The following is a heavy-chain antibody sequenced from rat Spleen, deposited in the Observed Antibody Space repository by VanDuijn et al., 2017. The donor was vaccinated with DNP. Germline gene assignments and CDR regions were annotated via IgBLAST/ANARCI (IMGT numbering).Heavy chain of an antibody. CDR3: TKAPRRSYYGYLTPFDY. CDR2: ISYDGSST. D-gene: IGHD1-7*01. V-gene: IGHV5-7*01. CDR1: GFTFSNYD. Sequence: EVQLVESGGGLVQPGRSMKLSCAASGFTFSNYDMAWVRQAPKKGLEWVATISYDGSSTYYRDSVKGRFTISRDNAKSTLYLQMDSLRSEDTATYYCTKAPRRSYYGYLTPFDYWGQGVMVTVSS. J-gene: IGHJ2*01.